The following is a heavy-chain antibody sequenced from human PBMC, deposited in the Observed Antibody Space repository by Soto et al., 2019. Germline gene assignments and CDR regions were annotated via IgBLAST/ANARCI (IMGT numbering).Heavy chain of an antibody. D-gene: IGHD6-13*01. CDR2: FSTYNGNT. J-gene: IGHJ6*02. CDR3: ARDSPIAATLYYYYAMDV. CDR1: GYTLTSYG. V-gene: IGHV1-18*01. Sequence: ASVKVSCKASGYTLTSYGISWVRQAPGQGLDWTGWFSTYNGNTNYAQKLQGRVTMTTDTSTSTAYMELRSLRSDDTAVYYCARDSPIAATLYYYYAMDVWGQGTTVTVSS.